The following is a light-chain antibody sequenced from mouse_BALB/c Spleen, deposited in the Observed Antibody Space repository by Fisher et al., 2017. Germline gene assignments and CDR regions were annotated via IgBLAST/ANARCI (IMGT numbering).Light chain of an antibody. CDR2: RTS. CDR3: QQYHSYPYK. V-gene: IGKV4-61*01. J-gene: IGKJ2*01. Sequence: IVMTQSPAIMSASPGEKVTMTCSASSSVSYMYWYQQKPGSSPKPWIYRTSNLASGVPARFSGSGSGTSYSLTISSMEAEDAATYYCQQYHSYPYKFGGGTKLEIK. CDR1: SSVSY.